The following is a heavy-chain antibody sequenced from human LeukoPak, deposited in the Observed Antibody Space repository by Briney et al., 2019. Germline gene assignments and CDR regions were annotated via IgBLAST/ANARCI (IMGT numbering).Heavy chain of an antibody. V-gene: IGHV3-9*01. CDR3: AKGPPLRDYGMDV. Sequence: GGSLRLSCAASGFTFDDYAMHWVRQPPGKGLEWVSGISWNSGNIGYAGSVKGRFTASRDNAKNSLYLQMNSLRAEDTALYYCAKGPPLRDYGMDVWGQGTTVTVSS. CDR1: GFTFDDYA. J-gene: IGHJ6*02. CDR2: ISWNSGNI. D-gene: IGHD2-21*02.